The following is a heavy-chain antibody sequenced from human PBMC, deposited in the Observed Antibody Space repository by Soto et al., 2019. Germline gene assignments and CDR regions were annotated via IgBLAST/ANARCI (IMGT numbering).Heavy chain of an antibody. V-gene: IGHV3-20*01. D-gene: IGHD1-1*01. Sequence: EELLVESGGGVVRPGGSLRLSCAASGFRFDDYGISWVRQVPGKGLEWVSGMNWHGEKIGYADSVKGRFTISRDNAKNSLYLQMNNLRAEDTASYHCARQNWNYYYYYMDVWGKGTTVTVSS. CDR1: GFRFDDYG. J-gene: IGHJ6*03. CDR2: MNWHGEKI. CDR3: ARQNWNYYYYYMDV.